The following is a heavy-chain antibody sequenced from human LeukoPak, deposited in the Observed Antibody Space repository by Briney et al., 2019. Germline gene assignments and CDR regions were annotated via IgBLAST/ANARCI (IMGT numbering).Heavy chain of an antibody. CDR2: ISYDGSNK. Sequence: GGSLRLSCAASGFTFSSYAMHWVRQAPGKGLEWVAVISYDGSNKYYADSVKGRFTISRDNSKNTLYLQMNSLRAEDTAVYYCAKDGSRWYDYVWGSFDYWGQGTLVTVSS. CDR3: AKDGSRWYDYVWGSFDY. V-gene: IGHV3-30*04. D-gene: IGHD3-16*01. J-gene: IGHJ4*02. CDR1: GFTFSSYA.